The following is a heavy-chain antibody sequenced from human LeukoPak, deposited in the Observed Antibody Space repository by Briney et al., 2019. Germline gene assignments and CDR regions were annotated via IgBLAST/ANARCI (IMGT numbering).Heavy chain of an antibody. Sequence: GGSLRLSYAASGFTFSDHFLDWVRQAPGKGLEWVGRTRNKANSYITEYAASVKGRFTISRDDSKNPLYLQMSSLKTDDTAMYYCASIRGTFGYWGQGTLVTVSS. CDR2: TRNKANSYIT. CDR3: ASIRGTFGY. J-gene: IGHJ4*02. V-gene: IGHV3-72*01. CDR1: GFTFSDHF. D-gene: IGHD1-26*01.